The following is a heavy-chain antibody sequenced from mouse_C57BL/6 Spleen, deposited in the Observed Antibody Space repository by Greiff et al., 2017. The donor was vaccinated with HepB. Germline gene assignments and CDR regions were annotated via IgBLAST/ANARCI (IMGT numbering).Heavy chain of an antibody. J-gene: IGHJ2*01. CDR3: ARGYVPFRR. V-gene: IGHV5-17*01. CDR2: ISSGSSTI. CDR1: GFPFSDYG. D-gene: IGHD1-1*02. Sequence: VQLKESGGGLVKPGGSLKLSCAASGFPFSDYGMHWVRQAPEKGLEWVAYISSGSSTIYYADTVKGRFTISRDNAKNTLFLQMTSLRSEYTAMYYRARGYVPFRRWGEVTT.